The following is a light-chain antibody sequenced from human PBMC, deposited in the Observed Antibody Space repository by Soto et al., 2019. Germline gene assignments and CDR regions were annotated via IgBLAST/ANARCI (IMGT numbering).Light chain of an antibody. J-gene: IGLJ2*01. Sequence: QSALTQPASVSGSPGQSITISCTGTSSDVGSYNLVSWYQQHPGKAPKLMISEVSKRPSGVSNRFSGSKSGNTASLAISGLQAEYEADYYCCTYAGSSTFVFGGGTKLTVL. CDR3: CTYAGSSTFV. CDR1: SSDVGSYNL. V-gene: IGLV2-23*02. CDR2: EVS.